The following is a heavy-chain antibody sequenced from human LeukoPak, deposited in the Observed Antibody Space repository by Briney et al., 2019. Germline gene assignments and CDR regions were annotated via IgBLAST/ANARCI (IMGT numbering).Heavy chain of an antibody. CDR3: ARVGPYYDFWSGYSY. V-gene: IGHV4-34*01. D-gene: IGHD3-3*01. J-gene: IGHJ4*02. CDR2: INHSGST. CDR1: GGSLSGYY. Sequence: SETLSLTCAVYGGSLSGYYWSWIRQPPGKGLEWIGEINHSGSTNYNPSLKSRVTISVDTSKNQFSLKLSSVTAADTAVYYCARVGPYYDFWSGYSYWGQGTLVTVSS.